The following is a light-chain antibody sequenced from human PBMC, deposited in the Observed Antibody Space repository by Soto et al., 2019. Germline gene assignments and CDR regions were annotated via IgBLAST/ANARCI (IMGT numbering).Light chain of an antibody. CDR3: YSYVGSIS. CDR1: SSDVGSHNF. V-gene: IGLV2-23*02. J-gene: IGLJ2*01. CDR2: EVS. Sequence: QSVLTQPASVSGSPGQSITISCTGTSSDVGSHNFVSWYQQHPGKAPELMIYEVSKRPSGVSSRFSGSKSGNTASLTISGLQAEDEADYYCYSYVGSISXGGGTKVTVL.